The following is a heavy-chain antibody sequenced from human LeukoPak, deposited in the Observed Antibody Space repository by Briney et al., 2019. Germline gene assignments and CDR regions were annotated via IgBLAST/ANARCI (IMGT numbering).Heavy chain of an antibody. CDR2: INPNSGGT. J-gene: IGHJ3*02. CDR1: GYTFTGYY. V-gene: IGHV1-2*02. Sequence: ASVKVSCKASGYTFTGYYMHWVRQAPGQGLEWMGWINPNSGGTNYAQKFQGRVTMTRDTSISTAYMELSRLRSDDTAVYYCALPEGQWLVYNAFDIWGQGTMVTVSS. D-gene: IGHD6-19*01. CDR3: ALPEGQWLVYNAFDI.